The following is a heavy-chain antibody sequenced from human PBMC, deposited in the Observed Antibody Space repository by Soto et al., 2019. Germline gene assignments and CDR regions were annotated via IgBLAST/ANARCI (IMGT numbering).Heavy chain of an antibody. V-gene: IGHV1-18*01. Sequence: ASVKVSCKASGYTFTSYGISWVRQAPGQGLEWMGWISAYNGNTNYAQKLQGRVTMTTDTSTSTAYMELRSLRSDDTAVYYCARALDIVLNLEAYLDYWGQGTLVTVSS. CDR3: ARALDIVLNLEAYLDY. D-gene: IGHD5-12*01. J-gene: IGHJ4*02. CDR1: GYTFTSYG. CDR2: ISAYNGNT.